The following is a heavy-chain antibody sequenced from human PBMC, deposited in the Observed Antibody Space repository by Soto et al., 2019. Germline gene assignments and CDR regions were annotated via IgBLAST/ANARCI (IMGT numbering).Heavy chain of an antibody. Sequence: ASVKVSCKASGGTFSSYAISWVRQAPGQGLEWMGGIIPIFGTANYAQKFQGRVTITADESTSTAYMELSSLRSEDTAVYYCARSGGIVVVPAATYYYYGMDVWGQ. V-gene: IGHV1-69*13. J-gene: IGHJ6*02. D-gene: IGHD2-2*01. CDR3: ARSGGIVVVPAATYYYYGMDV. CDR1: GGTFSSYA. CDR2: IIPIFGTA.